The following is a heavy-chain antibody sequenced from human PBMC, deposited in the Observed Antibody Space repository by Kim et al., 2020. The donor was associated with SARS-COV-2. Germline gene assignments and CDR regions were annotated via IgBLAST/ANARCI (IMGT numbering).Heavy chain of an antibody. V-gene: IGHV3-64D*06. CDR1: GFTFNTYA. J-gene: IGHJ4*02. D-gene: IGHD6-19*01. CDR3: AKERRSGWYNFDY. Sequence: GGSLRLSCSASGFTFNTYAMHWVRQAPGKGLELVSVISSNGDNTYYADSVKGRFTISRDNSKNTLYLQMSSLRVEDTAIYYCAKERRSGWYNFDYWGQGTLVTVSS. CDR2: ISSNGDNT.